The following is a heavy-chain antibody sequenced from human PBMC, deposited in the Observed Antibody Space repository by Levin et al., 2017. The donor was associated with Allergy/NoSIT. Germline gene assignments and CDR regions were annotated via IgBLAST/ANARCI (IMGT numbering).Heavy chain of an antibody. Sequence: SLKISCAASGFTFDDYAMHWVRQAPGKGLEWVSGISWNSGSIGYADSVKGRFTISRDNAKNSLYLQMNSLRAEDTALYYCAKDIGEVVRGAWDYWGQGTLVTVSS. CDR1: GFTFDDYA. D-gene: IGHD3-10*01. J-gene: IGHJ4*02. CDR3: AKDIGEVVRGAWDY. V-gene: IGHV3-9*01. CDR2: ISWNSGSI.